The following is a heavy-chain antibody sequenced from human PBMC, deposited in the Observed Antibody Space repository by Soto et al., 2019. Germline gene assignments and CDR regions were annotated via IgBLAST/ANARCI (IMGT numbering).Heavy chain of an antibody. V-gene: IGHV4-30-4*01. CDR1: GESISSGDHY. CDR2: IYYSGNT. Sequence: SETLSLTCTVSGESISSGDHYWSWVRQSPGEGLEWIGFIYYSGNTYYNPSLKSRVSMSVDTSNNQFSLKLNSVTAADTAVYYCARDAGYCNSVSCYPYNMDVWGQGTTVTVS. J-gene: IGHJ6*02. CDR3: ARDAGYCNSVSCYPYNMDV. D-gene: IGHD2-15*01.